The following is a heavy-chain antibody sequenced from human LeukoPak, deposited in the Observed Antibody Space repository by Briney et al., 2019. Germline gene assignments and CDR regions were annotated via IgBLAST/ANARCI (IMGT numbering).Heavy chain of an antibody. Sequence: PGGSLRLSCAASGFTVSSNYMSWVRQAPGKGLEWVSVIYTGGSTYYADSVKGRFTISRDNSKNTLYLQMNSLRVEDTAVYYCARAMIFGVGSTDYWGQGTLVTVSS. CDR1: GFTVSSNY. CDR3: ARAMIFGVGSTDY. D-gene: IGHD3-3*01. CDR2: IYTGGST. V-gene: IGHV3-53*01. J-gene: IGHJ4*02.